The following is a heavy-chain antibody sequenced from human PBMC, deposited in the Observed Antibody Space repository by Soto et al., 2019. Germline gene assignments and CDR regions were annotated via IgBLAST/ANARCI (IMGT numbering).Heavy chain of an antibody. J-gene: IGHJ6*02. CDR2: IYYSGST. Sequence: TLSLTCTVSGGSISNYYWSWIRQPPGKGLEWIGHIYYSGSTIYNPSLKSRVTISVDTSASTAYMELSSLRSEDTAVYYCARDLNPLYNWNDGPSETIDYYYYGMDVWGQGTTVTVSS. CDR3: ARDLNPLYNWNDGPSETIDYYYYGMDV. V-gene: IGHV4-59*01. CDR1: GGSISNYY. D-gene: IGHD1-1*01.